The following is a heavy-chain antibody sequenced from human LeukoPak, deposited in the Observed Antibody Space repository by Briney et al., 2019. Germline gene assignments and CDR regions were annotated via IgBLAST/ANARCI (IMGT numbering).Heavy chain of an antibody. CDR2: INHSGST. D-gene: IGHD5-24*01. J-gene: IGHJ4*02. Sequence: SETLSLTCAVYGGSFSGYYWSWIRQPPGKGLEWIGEINHSGSTNYNPSLKSRVTISVDTSKNHFSLKLSSVTAADTAVYYCARWQTKMATWDYFDYWGQGTLVTVSS. CDR3: ARWQTKMATWDYFDY. V-gene: IGHV4-34*09. CDR1: GGSFSGYY.